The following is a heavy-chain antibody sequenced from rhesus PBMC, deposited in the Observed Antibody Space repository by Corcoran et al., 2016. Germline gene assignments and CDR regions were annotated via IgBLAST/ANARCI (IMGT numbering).Heavy chain of an antibody. D-gene: IGHD4-35*01. CDR3: ARLYGNYWYFDL. CDR1: GGSISSSY. CDR2: IYGSGSST. Sequence: QLQLQESGPGLVKPSETLSVTCAVSGGSISSSYWSWIRQAPGKGLEWIGYIYGSGSSTNYNPSLKCRVTLSVDTSKNQLSPKLSSVTTADTAVYYCARLYGNYWYFDLWGPGTPITISS. J-gene: IGHJ2*01. V-gene: IGHV4-169*01.